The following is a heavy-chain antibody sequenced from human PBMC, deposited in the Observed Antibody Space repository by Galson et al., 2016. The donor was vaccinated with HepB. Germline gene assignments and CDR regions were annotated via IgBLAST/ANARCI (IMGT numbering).Heavy chain of an antibody. V-gene: IGHV4-59*01. Sequence: TLSLTCTVSGGSISRYYWSWIRPAPGKGLEWIGYMYYDGRTNSIPSLKSRFTMSIDTSKNQFSLKLTSVTAADAAVYYCARDSYFLDSSGYFYDVFDIWGQGTVVAVSS. CDR3: ARDSYFLDSSGYFYDVFDI. D-gene: IGHD3-22*01. J-gene: IGHJ3*02. CDR1: GGSISRYY. CDR2: MYYDGRT.